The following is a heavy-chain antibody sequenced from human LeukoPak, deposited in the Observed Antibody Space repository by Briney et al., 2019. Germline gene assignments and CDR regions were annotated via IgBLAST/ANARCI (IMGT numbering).Heavy chain of an antibody. CDR2: ISSSGSAK. V-gene: IGHV3-48*03. CDR1: GFTFSGFE. CDR3: ASQDY. Sequence: PGGSLRLSCAATGFTFSGFEMNWVRQAPGKGLEWVSYISSSGSAKYYAGSVKGRFTISRDNTKSSLYLQMNSLRGEDTAVYYCASQDYWGQGTLVTVSS. J-gene: IGHJ4*02.